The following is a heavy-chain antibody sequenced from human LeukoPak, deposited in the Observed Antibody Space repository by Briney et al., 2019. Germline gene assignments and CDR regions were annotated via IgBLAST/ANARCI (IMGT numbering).Heavy chain of an antibody. Sequence: GGSLRLSYAASGFTFSSYSMNWVRQAPGKGLEWVSHITASGTAMFYADSVKGRFTISRDNAKNSLYLQMNSLRDEDTAVYYCASSGSYRFDYWGQGTLVTVSS. J-gene: IGHJ4*02. CDR3: ASSGSYRFDY. V-gene: IGHV3-48*02. D-gene: IGHD1-26*01. CDR1: GFTFSSYS. CDR2: ITASGTAM.